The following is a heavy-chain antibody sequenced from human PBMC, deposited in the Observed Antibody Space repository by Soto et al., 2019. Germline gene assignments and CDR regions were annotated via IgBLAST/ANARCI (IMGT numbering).Heavy chain of an antibody. CDR3: ARARSGGYSLGDYYYGMDV. CDR2: IIPIFGTA. V-gene: IGHV1-69*01. CDR1: GGTFSSYA. J-gene: IGHJ6*02. D-gene: IGHD1-26*01. Sequence: QVQLVQSGAEVKKPGSSVKVSCKASGGTFSSYAISWVRQAPGQGLEWMGGIIPIFGTANYAQKFQGRVTITADESTSTAYMELSSLRSEDTAVYYCARARSGGYSLGDYYYGMDVWGQGTTVTVSS.